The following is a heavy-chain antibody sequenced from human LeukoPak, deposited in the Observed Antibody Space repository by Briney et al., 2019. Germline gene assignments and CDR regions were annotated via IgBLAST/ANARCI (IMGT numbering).Heavy chain of an antibody. J-gene: IGHJ3*02. V-gene: IGHV6-1*01. D-gene: IGHD6-13*01. Sequence: SQTLSLTCAISGDSVSSNMAAWNWIRQSPSRGLEWLGRTYYRSKWYNEYAVSVKSRIEINPDTSKNHVSLQLNSATPDDTAVYYCATGSAAGTAFAIWGLGTMVTVSS. CDR3: ATGSAAGTAFAI. CDR2: TYYRSKWYN. CDR1: GDSVSSNMAA.